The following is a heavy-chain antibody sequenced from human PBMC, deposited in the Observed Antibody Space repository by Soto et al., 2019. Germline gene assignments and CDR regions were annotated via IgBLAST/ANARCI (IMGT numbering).Heavy chain of an antibody. V-gene: IGHV1-18*01. CDR2: ISAYTGNT. CDR1: GYTFTSYG. CDR3: AGHEFDTAMVSSYYYYGMDV. J-gene: IGHJ6*02. Sequence: ASVKVSCKASGYTFTSYGISWVRQAPGQGLEWMGWISAYTGNTTYAQKLQGRVTMTTDTSTSTAYMELRSLRSDDTAVYSCAGHEFDTAMVSSYYYYGMDVWGQGTTVTGS. D-gene: IGHD5-18*01.